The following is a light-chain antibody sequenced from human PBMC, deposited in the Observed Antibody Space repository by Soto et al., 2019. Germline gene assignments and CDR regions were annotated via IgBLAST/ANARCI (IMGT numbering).Light chain of an antibody. CDR3: QQRSNWPRIT. J-gene: IGKJ5*01. CDR1: QSVSSY. V-gene: IGKV3-11*01. Sequence: EIVLTQSPATLSLSPGERATLSCRASQSVSSYLAWYQQKPGQAPRLLIYDASNRATAIPARFSGSRSGTDFTLTISSLEPEDVAVYYCQQRSNWPRITFGQGTRLEIQ. CDR2: DAS.